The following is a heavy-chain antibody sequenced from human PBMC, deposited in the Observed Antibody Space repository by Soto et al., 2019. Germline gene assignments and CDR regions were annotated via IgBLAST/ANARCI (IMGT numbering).Heavy chain of an antibody. CDR3: ARERGDLDCRGGSCYRGYFDY. CDR1: GGSISSSNW. D-gene: IGHD2-15*01. CDR2: LYHSGST. V-gene: IGHV4-4*02. Sequence: QVQLQESGPGLVKPSGTLSLTCAVSGGSISSSNWWSWVRQPPGKVLEGIGALYHSGSTNYTPSLKSRVTISVDKSKDQFSLKLSSVTAADTAVYYCARERGDLDCRGGSCYRGYFDYWGQGTLVTVSA. J-gene: IGHJ4*02.